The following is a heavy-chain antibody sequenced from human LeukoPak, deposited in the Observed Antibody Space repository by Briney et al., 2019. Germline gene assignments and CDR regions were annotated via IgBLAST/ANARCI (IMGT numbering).Heavy chain of an antibody. CDR3: AKSDPYDSSGYYRSYYFDY. V-gene: IGHV3-23*01. D-gene: IGHD3-22*01. CDR2: ISGSGGST. CDR1: GFTFSSYA. J-gene: IGHJ4*02. Sequence: PGGSLRLSCAASGFTFSSYAMSWVRQAPGKGLEWVSAISGSGGSTYYADSVKGRFTISRDNSKNTLYLQMNSLRVEDTAVYYCAKSDPYDSSGYYRSYYFDYWGQGTLVTVSS.